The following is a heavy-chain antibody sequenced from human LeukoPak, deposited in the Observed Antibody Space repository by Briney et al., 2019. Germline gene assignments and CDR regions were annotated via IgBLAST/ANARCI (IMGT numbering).Heavy chain of an antibody. V-gene: IGHV3-30*04. Sequence: GRSLRLSCAASGFTFSRYAMEWVRQAPGKRLEWVAVISYDGSNKDYADSGKGRFTISRDNSKNTLYLQMNSLRAEDTAVYYCARANRWACELDYWGQGTLVTVSS. CDR2: ISYDGSNK. CDR1: GFTFSRYA. J-gene: IGHJ4*02. D-gene: IGHD1-26*01. CDR3: ARANRWACELDY.